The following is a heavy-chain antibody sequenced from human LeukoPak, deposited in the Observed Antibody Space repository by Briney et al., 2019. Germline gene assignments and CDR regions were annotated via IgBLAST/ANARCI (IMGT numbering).Heavy chain of an antibody. J-gene: IGHJ4*02. CDR3: ARTLDSSAPVFDY. CDR2: FSSMGGRI. Sequence: GGSLRLSCVPPGFTFRSYVMHWVPKAPGRGLEYVAPFSSMGGRIYYANSVKGSFPISRDNSKNTLYLQMGSLRAEDMAVYYCARTLDSSAPVFDYWGQGTLVTVSS. CDR1: GFTFRSYV. D-gene: IGHD3-22*01. V-gene: IGHV3-64*01.